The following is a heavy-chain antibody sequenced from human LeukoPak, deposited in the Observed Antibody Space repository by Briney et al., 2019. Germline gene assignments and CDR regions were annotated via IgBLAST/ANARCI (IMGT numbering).Heavy chain of an antibody. V-gene: IGHV4-59*01. D-gene: IGHD5-18*01. J-gene: IGHJ4*02. CDR3: ARVPDTTMGYFDY. CDR1: GPSISRYF. Sequence: PAETLSLTCAVSGPSISRYFWSWIRQPPGKRREWIGYIYDSGSSKYNPSLESRVTISLDTSKNQFSLKLTFVTAADTAVYYCARVPDTTMGYFDYWGQGTLLTVSS. CDR2: IYDSGSS.